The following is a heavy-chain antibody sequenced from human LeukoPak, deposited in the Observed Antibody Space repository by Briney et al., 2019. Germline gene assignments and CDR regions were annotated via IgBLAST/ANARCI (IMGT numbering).Heavy chain of an antibody. Sequence: SETLSLTCTVSGFSISSSSYYWGWMRQPPGQGLEWIGSIYYSGSTYYNPSLKSRVTISVDTSKNQFSLKLSSVTAADTAVYYCARDALRKSFDYWGQGTLVTVSS. D-gene: IGHD2-15*01. J-gene: IGHJ4*02. V-gene: IGHV4-39*02. CDR1: GFSISSSSYY. CDR3: ARDALRKSFDY. CDR2: IYYSGST.